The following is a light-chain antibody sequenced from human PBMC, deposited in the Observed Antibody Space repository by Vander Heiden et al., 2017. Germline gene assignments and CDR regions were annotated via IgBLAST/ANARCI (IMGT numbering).Light chain of an antibody. CDR2: AAS. Sequence: DIQVTQSPSSVPASIGDRVTITCRASQDIRTWLAWYQQKPGKAPTLLIYAASTLQSGVPSTFSGSGSGTDFTLTISSLQPEDFATYYCQQANSFPLTFGGGTKVEI. V-gene: IGKV1-12*01. J-gene: IGKJ4*01. CDR3: QQANSFPLT. CDR1: QDIRTW.